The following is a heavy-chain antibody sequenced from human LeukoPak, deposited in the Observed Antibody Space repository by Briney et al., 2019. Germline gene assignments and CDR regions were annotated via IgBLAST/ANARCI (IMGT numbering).Heavy chain of an antibody. CDR2: IYPGDSDT. Sequence: GESLKISCKGSGYSFTSYWIGWVRQMPGKGLKWMGIIYPGDSDTRYSPSFQGQVTISADKSISTAYLQWSSLKASDTAMYYCARHLDGSGSYFYYYYYGMDVWGQGTTVTVSS. D-gene: IGHD3-10*01. CDR3: ARHLDGSGSYFYYYYYGMDV. CDR1: GYSFTSYW. V-gene: IGHV5-51*01. J-gene: IGHJ6*02.